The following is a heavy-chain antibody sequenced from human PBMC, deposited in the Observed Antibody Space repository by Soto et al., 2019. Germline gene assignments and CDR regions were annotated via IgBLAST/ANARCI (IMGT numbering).Heavy chain of an antibody. CDR2: IRGSGGST. V-gene: IGHV3-23*01. CDR1: GFTFSSAA. CDR3: AKDPRGTYCDLWSGPYWFDH. Sequence: PWGSLRLPCAASGFTFSSAAMRRVRQAPGKGVECVPAIRGSGGSTYYADSVKGRFTISRDNSKNTMYLIMNSLRAEDTAVYYCAKDPRGTYCDLWSGPYWFDHWGQGTLVTVPS. J-gene: IGHJ5*02. D-gene: IGHD3-3*01.